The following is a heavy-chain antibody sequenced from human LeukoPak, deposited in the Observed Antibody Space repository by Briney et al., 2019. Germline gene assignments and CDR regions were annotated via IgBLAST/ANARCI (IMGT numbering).Heavy chain of an antibody. V-gene: IGHV4-39*07. J-gene: IGHJ4*02. CDR1: GGSISSSSYY. D-gene: IGHD3-22*01. CDR3: ARSPAYYYDSSGPVFDY. Sequence: SETLSLTCTVSGGSISSSSYYWGWLRQPPGTGLEWIGSIYYSGSTYYNPSLKSRVTISVDTSKNQFSLKLSSVTAADTAVYYCARSPAYYYDSSGPVFDYWGQGTLVTVSS. CDR2: IYYSGST.